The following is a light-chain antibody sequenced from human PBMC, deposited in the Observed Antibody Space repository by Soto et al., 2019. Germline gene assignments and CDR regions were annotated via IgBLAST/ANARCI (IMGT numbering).Light chain of an antibody. J-gene: IGKJ1*01. CDR1: QDLSNY. V-gene: IGKV1-33*01. CDR2: DAS. CDR3: QQYDNHRT. Sequence: DIQMTQSPSSLSASVGDRVTITCQAIQDLSNYLNWYQQKPGKAPKLLMYDASNLEMGVPSRFSGSASGTDFTFTISSLQPEDIATYYCQQYDNHRTFGQGTKVELK.